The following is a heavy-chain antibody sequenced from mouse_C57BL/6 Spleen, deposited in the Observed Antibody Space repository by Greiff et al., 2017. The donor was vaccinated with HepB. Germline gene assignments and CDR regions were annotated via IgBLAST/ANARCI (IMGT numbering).Heavy chain of an antibody. Sequence: VMLVESGEGLVKPGGSLKLSCAASGFTFSSYAMSWVRQTPEKRLEWVAYISSGGDYIYYADTVKGRFTISRDNARNTLYLQMSSLKSEDTAMYYCTRDPHDGRCMDYWGQGTSVTVSS. CDR2: ISSGGDYI. J-gene: IGHJ4*01. V-gene: IGHV5-9-1*02. D-gene: IGHD2-3*01. CDR3: TRDPHDGRCMDY. CDR1: GFTFSSYA.